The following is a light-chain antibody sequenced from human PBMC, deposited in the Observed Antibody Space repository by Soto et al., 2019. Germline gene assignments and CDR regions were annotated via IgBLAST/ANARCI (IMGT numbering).Light chain of an antibody. CDR1: QSVSSSY. CDR2: GAS. J-gene: IGKJ2*01. V-gene: IGKV3-20*01. CDR3: QQYCSSPYT. Sequence: EIVLTQSPGTLSLSPGERATLSCRASQSVSSSYLAWYQQKPGQAPRLLIYGASSRATGIPDRFSGSGSGTDLTLTISRLEPEGFAVYYCQQYCSSPYTFGQGTKLEIK.